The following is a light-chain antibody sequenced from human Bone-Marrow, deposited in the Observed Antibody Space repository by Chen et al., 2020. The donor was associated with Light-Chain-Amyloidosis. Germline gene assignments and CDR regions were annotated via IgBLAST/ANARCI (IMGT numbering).Light chain of an antibody. Sequence: QSALTQPASVSGAPGQSLTISCTGTSSDVGSYNLVSRYQQHPGKVPNLMIYDDSKRPSGVSDRFSGSKSGNTASLTISGLQAEDEADYYCSSYAGGTTFVIFGGGTKLTVL. CDR2: DDS. CDR3: SSYAGGTTFVI. CDR1: SSDVGSYNL. J-gene: IGLJ2*01. V-gene: IGLV2-23*02.